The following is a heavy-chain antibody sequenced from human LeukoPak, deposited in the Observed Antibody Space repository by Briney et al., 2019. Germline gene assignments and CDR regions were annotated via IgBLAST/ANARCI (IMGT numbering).Heavy chain of an antibody. D-gene: IGHD2-2*01. CDR3: AKYPTRYCSSTSCVAIDY. Sequence: GGALRLSCAASGFTFSSYGMHWVRQAPGKGLEWVAVISYDGSNKYYADSVKGRFTISRDNSKNTLYLQMNSLRVEDTAVYYCAKYPTRYCSSTSCVAIDYWGQGTLVTVSS. CDR1: GFTFSSYG. J-gene: IGHJ4*02. CDR2: ISYDGSNK. V-gene: IGHV3-30*18.